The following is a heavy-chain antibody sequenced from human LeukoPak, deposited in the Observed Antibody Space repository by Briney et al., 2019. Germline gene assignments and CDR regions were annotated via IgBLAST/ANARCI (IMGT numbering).Heavy chain of an antibody. CDR1: GGSLSGYY. V-gene: IGHV4-34*01. J-gene: IGHJ4*02. CDR2: INHSGST. CDR3: ASPKNIV. Sequence: SETLSLTCAVYGGSLSGYYCSWIRQPPGKGLEWIGEINHSGSTNYNPSLKSRVTISVDTSKNQFSLKLSSVTAADTAVYYCASPKNIVWGQGTLVSVSS. D-gene: IGHD2/OR15-2a*01.